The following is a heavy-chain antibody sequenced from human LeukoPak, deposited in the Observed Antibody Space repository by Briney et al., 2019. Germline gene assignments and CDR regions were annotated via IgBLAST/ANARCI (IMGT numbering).Heavy chain of an antibody. V-gene: IGHV3-43D*03. CDR2: ISWDGGST. CDR1: GFTFDDYA. D-gene: IGHD1-26*01. J-gene: IGHJ4*02. Sequence: GGSLRLSCAASGFTFDDYAMHWVRQAPGKGLEWVSLISWDGGSTYYADSVKGRFTISRDNSKNSLYLRMNSLRAEDTALYYCAKAGSSTLLLGYWGQGTLVTVSS. CDR3: AKAGSSTLLLGY.